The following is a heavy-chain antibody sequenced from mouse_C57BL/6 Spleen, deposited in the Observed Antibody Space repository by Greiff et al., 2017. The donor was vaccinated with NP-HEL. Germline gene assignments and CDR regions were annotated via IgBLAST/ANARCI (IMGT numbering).Heavy chain of an antibody. D-gene: IGHD1-1*01. CDR1: GYAFSSYW. CDR2: IYPGDGDT. V-gene: IGHV1-80*01. Sequence: QVQLQQSGAELVKPGASVKISCKASGYAFSSYWMNWVKQRPGKGLEWIGQIYPGDGDTNYNGKFKGKATLTADKSSSTAYMQLSSLTSEDSAVYFCGRGKENATSDAMDYWGQGTSVTVSS. J-gene: IGHJ4*01. CDR3: GRGKENATSDAMDY.